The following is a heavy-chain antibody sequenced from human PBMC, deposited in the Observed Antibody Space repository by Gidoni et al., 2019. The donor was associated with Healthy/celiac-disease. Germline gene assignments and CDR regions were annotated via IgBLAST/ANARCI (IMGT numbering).Heavy chain of an antibody. D-gene: IGHD3-3*01. Sequence: QVQLVESGGGVVQPGGSLRLSCAASGFTFSSYGMHWVRQAPGKGLEWVAFIRYDGSNKYYADSVKGRFTISRDNSKNTLYLQMNSLRAEDTAVYYCAKDSKSYYDFWSGYYYYYYGMDVWGQGTTVTVSS. CDR3: AKDSKSYYDFWSGYYYYYYGMDV. CDR1: GFTFSSYG. J-gene: IGHJ6*02. V-gene: IGHV3-30*02. CDR2: IRYDGSNK.